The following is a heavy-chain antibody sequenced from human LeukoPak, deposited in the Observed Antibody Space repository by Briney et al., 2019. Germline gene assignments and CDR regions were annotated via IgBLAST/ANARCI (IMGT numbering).Heavy chain of an antibody. J-gene: IGHJ4*02. CDR1: GGSFSGYY. V-gene: IGHV4-34*01. D-gene: IGHD6-13*01. Sequence: PSETLSLICAVYGGSFSGYYWSWIRQPPGKGLEWIGKINHSGSTNYNPSLKSRVTISVDTSKNQFSLKLSSVTAADTAVYYCARDPSSSWYYDYWAQGTLVTVSS. CDR3: ARDPSSSWYYDY. CDR2: INHSGST.